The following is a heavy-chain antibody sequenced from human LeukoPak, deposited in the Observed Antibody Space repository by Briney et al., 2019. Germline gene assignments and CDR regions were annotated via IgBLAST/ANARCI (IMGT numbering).Heavy chain of an antibody. J-gene: IGHJ5*02. CDR1: GGSISSGDYY. CDR3: ARENWNYIRMVSYWFNP. V-gene: IGHV4-30-4*01. CDR2: IYYSGST. Sequence: PSETLSLTCTVSGGSISSGDYYWSWIRQPPGKGLEWIGYIYYSGSTYYNPSLKSRVTISVNTSKNQFSLKLSSVTAADTAVYYCARENWNYIRMVSYWFNPWGQGTLVTVSS. D-gene: IGHD1-7*01.